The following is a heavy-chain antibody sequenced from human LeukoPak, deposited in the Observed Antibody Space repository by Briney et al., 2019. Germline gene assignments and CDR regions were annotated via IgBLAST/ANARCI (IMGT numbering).Heavy chain of an antibody. J-gene: IGHJ4*02. Sequence: SETLSLTCAVYGGSFRGYYWSGIRQPPGKGREWIGEINHSGSTNYNPSLKSRVTISVDTSKNQFSLKLSSVTAADTAVYYCARVAYCTNGVCYDYFDYWGQGTLVTVSS. CDR3: ARVAYCTNGVCYDYFDY. D-gene: IGHD2-8*01. V-gene: IGHV4-34*01. CDR1: GGSFRGYY. CDR2: INHSGST.